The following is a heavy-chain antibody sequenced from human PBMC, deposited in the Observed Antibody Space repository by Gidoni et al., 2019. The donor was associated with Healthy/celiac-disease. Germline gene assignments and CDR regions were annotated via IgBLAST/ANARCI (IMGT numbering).Heavy chain of an antibody. Sequence: QVQLQQWGAGLLKPSETLSLTCAVSGGSFSGYYWNWTRQPPGKGLEWIGEINHGGSINYNPSLKSRVTISVDTSKSQFSLRLKAVTAADTAVYYCARGAGGTGWYFFEDWGQGALVTVSS. D-gene: IGHD6-19*01. CDR1: GGSFSGYY. J-gene: IGHJ4*02. CDR3: ARGAGGTGWYFFED. V-gene: IGHV4-34*01. CDR2: INHGGSI.